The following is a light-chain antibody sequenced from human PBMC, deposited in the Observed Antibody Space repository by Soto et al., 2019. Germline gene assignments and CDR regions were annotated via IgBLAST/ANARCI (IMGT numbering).Light chain of an antibody. CDR1: QTVYSN. J-gene: IGKJ2*01. Sequence: EIVMTQSPATLSVSPGERATLSCRASQTVYSNLAWYQQQYGQAPRLLIYGASTRATGVPARFSGSGSGTEFSLTISSLQSEYGAVYFCQHYSNWPYPFGQGTKLEIK. CDR2: GAS. V-gene: IGKV3-15*01. CDR3: QHYSNWPYP.